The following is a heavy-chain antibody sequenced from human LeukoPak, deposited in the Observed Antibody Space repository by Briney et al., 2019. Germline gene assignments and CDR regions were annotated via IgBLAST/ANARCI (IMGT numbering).Heavy chain of an antibody. D-gene: IGHD3-16*01. CDR3: TKWSGLGDD. CDR1: GFTFSSNS. V-gene: IGHV3-23*01. CDR2: ISGSGGST. Sequence: GGSLRLSCAASGFTFSSNSMTWVRQTPGKGLEWVSGISGSGGSTFYADSVKGRFTISRDNSRNTLYLQMSSLRPEDTAVYYCTKWSGLGDDWGQGTLVTVSS. J-gene: IGHJ4*02.